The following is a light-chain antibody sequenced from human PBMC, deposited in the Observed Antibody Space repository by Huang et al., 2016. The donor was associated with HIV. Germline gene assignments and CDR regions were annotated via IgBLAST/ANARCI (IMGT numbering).Light chain of an antibody. Sequence: EIVLTQSPATLSWYPGEKITLFCRASQDIETSLAWYQQKPGQAPRPLIYDASQGVTGVPARFTGSGSGTEFALTISRLEFDDFAVYYCQQRKSWLTFGGGTKLEVK. V-gene: IGKV3D-11*01. CDR1: QDIETS. CDR3: QQRKSWLT. J-gene: IGKJ4*01. CDR2: DAS.